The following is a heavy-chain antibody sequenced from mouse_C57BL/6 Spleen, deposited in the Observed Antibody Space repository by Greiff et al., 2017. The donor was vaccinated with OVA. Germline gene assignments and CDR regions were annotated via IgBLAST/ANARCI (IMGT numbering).Heavy chain of an antibody. CDR1: GYTFTDYE. V-gene: IGHV1-15*01. CDR2: LDPETGGT. Sequence: QVQLQQSGAELVRPGASVTLSCKASGYTFTDYEMHWVKQTPVHGLEWIGALDPETGGTAYNQKFKGKAILTADNASSTAYMELRSLTSEDSAVYYWTRFTTVVEGYFDYWGQGTTLTVSS. D-gene: IGHD1-1*01. CDR3: TRFTTVVEGYFDY. J-gene: IGHJ2*01.